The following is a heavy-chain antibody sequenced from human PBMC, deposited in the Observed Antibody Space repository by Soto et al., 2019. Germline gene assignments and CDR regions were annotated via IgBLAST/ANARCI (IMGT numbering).Heavy chain of an antibody. D-gene: IGHD3-10*01. Sequence: EVQLLESGGGLVQPGGSLRLSCAASGFTFNNYAMTWVRQAPGKGLEWVSGISGGGDTTSYADSVKGRFTVSRDRSKKKLHMQRSSLGAEDTALYYCAKGRGGSVSRNPRVDYWGQGTLVTVSS. V-gene: IGHV3-23*01. J-gene: IGHJ4*02. CDR1: GFTFNNYA. CDR3: AKGRGGSVSRNPRVDY. CDR2: ISGGGDTT.